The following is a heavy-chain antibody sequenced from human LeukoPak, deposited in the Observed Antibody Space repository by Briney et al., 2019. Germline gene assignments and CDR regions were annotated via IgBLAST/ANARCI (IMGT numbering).Heavy chain of an antibody. J-gene: IGHJ5*02. CDR3: AAVWMVRGVIRWFDP. V-gene: IGHV1-8*02. CDR2: MNPNSGNT. CDR1: GYTFTGYY. D-gene: IGHD3-10*01. Sequence: ASVKVSCKASGYTFTGYYMHWVRRAPGQGLEWMGWMNPNSGNTGYAQKFQGRVTMTRNTSISTAYMELSSLRSEDTAVYYCAAVWMVRGVIRWFDPWGQGTLVTVSS.